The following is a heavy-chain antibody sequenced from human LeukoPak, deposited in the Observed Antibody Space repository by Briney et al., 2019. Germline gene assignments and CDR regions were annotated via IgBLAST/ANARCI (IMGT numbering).Heavy chain of an antibody. CDR1: GFTFDDYA. Sequence: GGSLRLSCAASGFTFDDYAMHWVRQAPGKGLEWVSGISWNSGSIGYADSVKGRFTISRDNAKNSLYLQMNSLRAEDTALYYCAKGVTAMVTYGVGMDVWGQGTTVTVSS. V-gene: IGHV3-9*01. J-gene: IGHJ6*02. CDR2: ISWNSGSI. D-gene: IGHD5-18*01. CDR3: AKGVTAMVTYGVGMDV.